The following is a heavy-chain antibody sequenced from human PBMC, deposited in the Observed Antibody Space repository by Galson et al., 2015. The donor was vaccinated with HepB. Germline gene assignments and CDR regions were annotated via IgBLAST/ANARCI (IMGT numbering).Heavy chain of an antibody. D-gene: IGHD4-11*01. Sequence: SLRLSCAASAFTFSNYAMAWVRQAPGKGLEWVSSISGSGAGTYYADSVKGRFTISRDNSKNTLFLQMNSLRAEDTAVYFCAKSRYNNFLTYFDYWGQGTLVTVSS. CDR3: AKSRYNNFLTYFDY. CDR2: ISGSGAGT. J-gene: IGHJ4*02. CDR1: AFTFSNYA. V-gene: IGHV3-23*01.